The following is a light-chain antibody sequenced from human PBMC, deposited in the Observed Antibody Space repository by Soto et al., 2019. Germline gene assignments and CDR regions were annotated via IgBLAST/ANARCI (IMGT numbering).Light chain of an antibody. J-gene: IGLJ1*01. CDR3: SSYTSSSTLV. CDR1: SSDVGGYKY. V-gene: IGLV2-14*01. CDR2: EVS. Sequence: QSALTQPASVSGSPGQSITISCTGTSSDVGGYKYVSWIQQHPGKAPKLMIYEVSNRPSGVSNRFSGSKSGNTASLTISGLQAEDEADYYCSSYTSSSTLVFGTGTKVTVL.